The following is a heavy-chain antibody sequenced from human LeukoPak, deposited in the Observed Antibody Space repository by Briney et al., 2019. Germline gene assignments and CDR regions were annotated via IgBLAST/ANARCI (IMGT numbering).Heavy chain of an antibody. CDR1: GFTFSSYW. CDR3: VREQFLGAAAGQGGSYDY. V-gene: IGHV3-7*04. Sequence: GGSLRLSCAASGFTFSSYWMSWVRQAPGKGLEWVANIKEDGSRNHYVDSVKGRFTISRDNAKKSLYLQMNSLRAEDTAVYYCVREQFLGAAAGQGGSYDYWGQGTLVTVSS. CDR2: IKEDGSRN. J-gene: IGHJ4*02. D-gene: IGHD6-13*01.